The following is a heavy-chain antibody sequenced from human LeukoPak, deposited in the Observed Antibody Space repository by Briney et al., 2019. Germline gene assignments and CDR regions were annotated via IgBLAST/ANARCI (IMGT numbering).Heavy chain of an antibody. J-gene: IGHJ6*02. CDR2: MNPNSGNT. CDR1: GYTFTSYD. Sequence: ASVKVSCKASGYTFTSYDINWVRQATGQGLEWMGWMNPNSGNTGYAQKFQGRVTMTRNTSISTAYMELSSLRSEDTAVYYCARTAIVVVPAAKFHYYYGMDVWGQGTTVTVSS. V-gene: IGHV1-8*01. CDR3: ARTAIVVVPAAKFHYYYGMDV. D-gene: IGHD2-2*01.